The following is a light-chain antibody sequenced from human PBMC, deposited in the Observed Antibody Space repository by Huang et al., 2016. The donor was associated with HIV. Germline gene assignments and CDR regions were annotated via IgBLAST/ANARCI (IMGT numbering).Light chain of an antibody. CDR3: QQYNRWPPLT. CDR1: QTVIRN. Sequence: VMTQSPATLSVSPGERVTLSCRASQTVIRNLAWYQQRPSQPPKLLVYGASVSAAGVPYRFSGSVSGKDFILTITSLQSEDFAMYYCQQYNRWPPLTVGGGTKVETK. V-gene: IGKV3-15*01. J-gene: IGKJ4*01. CDR2: GAS.